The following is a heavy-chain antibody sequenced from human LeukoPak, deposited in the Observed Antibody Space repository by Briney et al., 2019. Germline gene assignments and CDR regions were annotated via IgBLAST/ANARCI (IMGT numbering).Heavy chain of an antibody. J-gene: IGHJ4*02. CDR1: GGSFSGYY. Sequence: SETLSLTCAVYGGSFSGYYWSWIRQPPGKGLEWIGEINHSGSTNYNPSLKSRVTISVGTSKNQFSLKLSSVTAADTAVYYCARGSWLYYFDYWGQGTLVTVSS. CDR3: ARGSWLYYFDY. D-gene: IGHD6-13*01. CDR2: INHSGST. V-gene: IGHV4-34*01.